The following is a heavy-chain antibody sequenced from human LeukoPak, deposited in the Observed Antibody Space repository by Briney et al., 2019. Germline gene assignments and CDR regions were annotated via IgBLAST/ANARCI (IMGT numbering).Heavy chain of an antibody. CDR2: IYYSGST. Sequence: PSETLSLTCTVSGGSISSSSYYWGWIRQPPGKGLEWIGSIYYSGSTYYNPSLKSRVTISVDTSKNQFSLKLSSVTAADTAVYYCARRGEDWFDPWGQGILVTVST. V-gene: IGHV4-39*01. D-gene: IGHD5-12*01. CDR3: ARRGEDWFDP. J-gene: IGHJ5*02. CDR1: GGSISSSSYY.